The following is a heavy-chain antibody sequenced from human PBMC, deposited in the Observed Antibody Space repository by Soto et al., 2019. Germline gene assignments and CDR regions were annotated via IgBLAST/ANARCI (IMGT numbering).Heavy chain of an antibody. CDR1: GYTFTSYY. CDR3: ARPGIPRETGSHFAMDV. J-gene: IGHJ6*02. CDR2: INPSGGST. Sequence: QVSCKASGYTFTSYYIHWVRHAPGHGLEWMAIINPSGGSTDYAQKFQGRVTLTRDTSTSTVHMELSSLRSEDTAVYYCARPGIPRETGSHFAMDVWGQRNTVTV. D-gene: IGHD1-1*01. V-gene: IGHV1-46*01.